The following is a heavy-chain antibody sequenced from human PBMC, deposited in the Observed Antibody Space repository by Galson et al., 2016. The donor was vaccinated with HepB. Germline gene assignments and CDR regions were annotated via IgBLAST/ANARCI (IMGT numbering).Heavy chain of an antibody. CDR3: ARDSYDILTGNSPSDP. D-gene: IGHD3-9*01. Sequence: SVKVSCKASGYTFNSYGITWVRQAPGQGLEWMGWISGYDGNTKYPQKFKGRVTMTTDTYTNTAYMELWSLRSDDTAVYYCARDSYDILTGNSPSDPWGQGSLVTVSS. CDR2: ISGYDGNT. V-gene: IGHV1-18*01. CDR1: GYTFNSYG. J-gene: IGHJ5*02.